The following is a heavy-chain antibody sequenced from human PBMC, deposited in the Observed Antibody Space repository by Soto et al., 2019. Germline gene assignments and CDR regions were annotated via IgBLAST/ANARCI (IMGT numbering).Heavy chain of an antibody. D-gene: IGHD4-17*01. CDR1: GFNFATYG. CDR3: VRGANDYGDYYFDY. J-gene: IGHJ4*02. Sequence: QVQLVESGGGVVQPGRSLRHSCAASGFNFATYGMNWVRQAPGKGLEWVAVIWYDGSDRYHADSVKGRFTISRDNSKNTLYLQMNSLRVEDTAIYYCVRGANDYGDYYFDYWGQGTLVTVSS. CDR2: IWYDGSDR. V-gene: IGHV3-33*01.